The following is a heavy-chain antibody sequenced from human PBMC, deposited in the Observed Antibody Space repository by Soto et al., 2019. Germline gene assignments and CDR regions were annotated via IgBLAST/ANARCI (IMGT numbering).Heavy chain of an antibody. Sequence: ASVKVSCKASGYTFTSYDINWVRQATGQGLEWMGWMNPNSGNTGYAQKFQGRDTMTRNTSISTAYMELSSLRSEDTAVYYCARYSLGYYDFWSGYSNYGMDVWGQGTTVTVSS. CDR3: ARYSLGYYDFWSGYSNYGMDV. V-gene: IGHV1-8*01. CDR2: MNPNSGNT. D-gene: IGHD3-3*01. J-gene: IGHJ6*02. CDR1: GYTFTSYD.